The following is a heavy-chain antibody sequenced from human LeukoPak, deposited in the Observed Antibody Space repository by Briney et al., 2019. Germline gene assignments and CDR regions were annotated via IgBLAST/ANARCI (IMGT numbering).Heavy chain of an antibody. CDR3: ARESRGVNGDYIDY. J-gene: IGHJ4*02. Sequence: SETLSLTCTVSGGSISSYYWSWIRQPPGKGLEWIGYIYYSGSTNYNPSLKSRVTISVDTSKNQFSLKLSSVTAADTAVYYCARESRGVNGDYIDYWGQGTLVTVSS. V-gene: IGHV4-59*01. CDR1: GGSISSYY. CDR2: IYYSGST. D-gene: IGHD4-17*01.